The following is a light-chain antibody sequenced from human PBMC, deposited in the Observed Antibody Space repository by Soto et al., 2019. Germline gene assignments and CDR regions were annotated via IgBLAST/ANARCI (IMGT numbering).Light chain of an antibody. CDR1: SSNIGAGYD. CDR2: GNS. V-gene: IGLV1-40*01. Sequence: QAVVTQPPSVSGAPGQRATIFCTGSSSNIGAGYDVHWYQQLPGTAPKLLIYGNSDRPSGVPDRFSGSKSGTSASLAITGLQAEDEADYYCQSYDSSLSIWVFGGGTKLTVL. CDR3: QSYDSSLSIWV. J-gene: IGLJ3*02.